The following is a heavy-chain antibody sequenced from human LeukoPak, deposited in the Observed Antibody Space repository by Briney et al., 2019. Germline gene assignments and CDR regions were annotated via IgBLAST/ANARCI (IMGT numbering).Heavy chain of an antibody. CDR3: ARDAGHQLSRRDYYAMDV. CDR1: GGSISSSSYY. Sequence: SETLSLTCTVSGGSISSSSYYWGWIRQPPGKGLEWIGSIYYSGSTYYNPSLKSRVTISVDTSKNQFSLKLSSVTAADTAVYYCARDAGHQLSRRDYYAMDVWGQGTTVTVSS. V-gene: IGHV4-39*07. J-gene: IGHJ6*02. CDR2: IYYSGST. D-gene: IGHD2-2*01.